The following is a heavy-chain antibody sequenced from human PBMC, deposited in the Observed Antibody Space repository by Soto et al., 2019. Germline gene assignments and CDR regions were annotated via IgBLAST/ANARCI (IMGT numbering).Heavy chain of an antibody. D-gene: IGHD3-10*01. CDR1: GFTFSSYA. J-gene: IGHJ6*02. CDR3: ARSGADYYSDGMDV. CDR2: ISYDGSNK. Sequence: QVQLVESGGGVVQPGRSLRLSCAASGFTFSSYAMHWVRQAPGKGLEWVAVISYDGSNKYYADSVKGRFTISRDNSKNTLYLQINSLRAEDTAVYYCARSGADYYSDGMDVWGQGTTVTVSS. V-gene: IGHV3-30-3*01.